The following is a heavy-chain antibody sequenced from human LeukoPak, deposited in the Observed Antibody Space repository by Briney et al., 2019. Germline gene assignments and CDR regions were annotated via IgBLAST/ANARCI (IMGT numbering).Heavy chain of an antibody. CDR3: ARDRIDAYYYDSSGYYHDAFDI. D-gene: IGHD3-22*01. J-gene: IGHJ3*02. CDR1: GFTFSSYA. Sequence: PGGSLRLSCAASGFTFSSYAMSWVRQAPGKGLEWVSAISGSGGSTYYADSVKGRFTISRDNSKNTLYLQMNSLRAEDTAVYYCARDRIDAYYYDSSGYYHDAFDIWGQGTMVTVSS. V-gene: IGHV3-23*01. CDR2: ISGSGGST.